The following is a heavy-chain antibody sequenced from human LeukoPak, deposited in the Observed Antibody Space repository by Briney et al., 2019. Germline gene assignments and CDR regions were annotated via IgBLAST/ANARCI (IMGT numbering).Heavy chain of an antibody. V-gene: IGHV3-9*01. J-gene: IGHJ4*02. CDR2: ISWNSGNI. CDR1: GFTFDDYA. CDR3: TRDRSRAEDD. Sequence: PGGSLRLSCAASGFTFDDYAMHWVRQAPGKGLEWVSGISWNSGNIGYADSVKGRFTISRDNANNLLYLQMNSLRGEDTAVYYCTRDRSRAEDDWGQGTLVTVSS. D-gene: IGHD1-14*01.